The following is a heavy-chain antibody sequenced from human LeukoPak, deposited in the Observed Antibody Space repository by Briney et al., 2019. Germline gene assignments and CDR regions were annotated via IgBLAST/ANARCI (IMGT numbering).Heavy chain of an antibody. V-gene: IGHV1-18*04. J-gene: IGHJ5*02. CDR1: GFRFTSFG. CDR3: ARDSDYSGNGNGDWFDP. CDR2: ISNYFGVT. D-gene: IGHD4-11*01. Sequence: ASVKVSCKASGFRFTSFGVSWVRQAPGQGLEWVGWISNYFGVTHYAEKFEDRVTMTIDTSTATAYMELRSLSYDDTAIYYCARDSDYSGNGNGDWFDPWGQGTVVTVSS.